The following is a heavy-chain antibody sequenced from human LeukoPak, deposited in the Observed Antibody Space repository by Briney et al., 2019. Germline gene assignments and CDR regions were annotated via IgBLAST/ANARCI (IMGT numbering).Heavy chain of an antibody. CDR3: ARQDGRALYYFDY. Sequence: AASPMIPCKGSGYSFIYYWIGWVRQMPGKGLEWMGIIYPADSDTRYSPSFQGQVIISADKSTSTAYLQWSSLKASDTAMYYCARQDGRALYYFDYWGQGTLVTVSS. V-gene: IGHV5-51*01. CDR2: IYPADSDT. D-gene: IGHD5-24*01. CDR1: GYSFIYYW. J-gene: IGHJ4*02.